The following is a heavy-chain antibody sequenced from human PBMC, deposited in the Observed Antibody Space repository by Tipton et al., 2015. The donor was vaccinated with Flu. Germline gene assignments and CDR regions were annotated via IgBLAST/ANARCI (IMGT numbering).Heavy chain of an antibody. CDR3: ARDVSETPQPGGAFDY. V-gene: IGHV1-69*01. Sequence: QLVQSGAEVKKPGSSVKVSCKASGGTLSNYGISWVRQAPGQGLEWMGGIVPMFGSTHYAQKFRGRVTITADESTSTAYMELSSLTSEDTAVYYCARDVSETPQPGGAFDYWGQGSLVTVSS. J-gene: IGHJ4*02. CDR1: GGTLSNYG. D-gene: IGHD3-16*01. CDR2: IVPMFGST.